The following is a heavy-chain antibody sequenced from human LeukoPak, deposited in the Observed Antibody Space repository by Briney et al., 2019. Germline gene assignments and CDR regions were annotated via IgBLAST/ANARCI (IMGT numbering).Heavy chain of an antibody. D-gene: IGHD2-2*01. Sequence: GGSLRLSCAASGFTFSSYGMHWVRQAPGKGLEWVAFIRYDGSDKYYADSVKGRFTVSRDNSKNTLYLQMNSLRAEDTTVYYCAKASGQAGYCSSTSCHYTFDYWGQGTLVTVSS. J-gene: IGHJ4*02. CDR2: IRYDGSDK. CDR3: AKASGQAGYCSSTSCHYTFDY. CDR1: GFTFSSYG. V-gene: IGHV3-30*02.